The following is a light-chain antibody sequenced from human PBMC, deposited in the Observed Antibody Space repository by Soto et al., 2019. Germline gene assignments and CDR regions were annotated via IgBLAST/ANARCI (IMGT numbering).Light chain of an antibody. Sequence: SYDLTQPPSVSVAPGKTARITCGGNNIGSKSVHWYQQKPGQAPVLVIYYDSDRPSGIPERFSGSNSGNTATLTISRVEAGDEADYYCQVWDSSSDRWVFGGGTKLTVL. J-gene: IGLJ3*02. CDR3: QVWDSSSDRWV. CDR2: YDS. V-gene: IGLV3-21*04. CDR1: NIGSKS.